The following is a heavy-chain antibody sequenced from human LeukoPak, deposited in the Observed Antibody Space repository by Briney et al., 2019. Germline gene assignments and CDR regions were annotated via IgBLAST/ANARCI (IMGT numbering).Heavy chain of an antibody. CDR3: ARGTTGTSKNFDY. J-gene: IGHJ4*02. Sequence: PRGSLRLSCAASGFTFSSYSMNWVRQAPGKGLEWVSSISSSSSYIYYADSVKGRFTISRDNAKNSLYLQMNSLRAEDTAVYYCARGTTGTSKNFDYWGQGTLVTVSS. CDR1: GFTFSSYS. CDR2: ISSSSSYI. V-gene: IGHV3-21*01. D-gene: IGHD1-1*01.